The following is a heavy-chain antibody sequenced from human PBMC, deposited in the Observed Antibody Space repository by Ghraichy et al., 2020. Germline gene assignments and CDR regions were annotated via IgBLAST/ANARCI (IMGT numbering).Heavy chain of an antibody. CDR1: ADSLNNYY. V-gene: IGHV4-59*01. Sequence: SQTLSLTCTVSADSLNNYYWSWIRQPPGKGLEWIGFIYYSGSANYSPSLESRVTMSVDPSKSQFSLKLTSVTAADTAVYYCARVSRSSSSTPLDYWGQGILVTVSS. CDR2: IYYSGSA. CDR3: ARVSRSSSSTPLDY. D-gene: IGHD6-6*01. J-gene: IGHJ4*02.